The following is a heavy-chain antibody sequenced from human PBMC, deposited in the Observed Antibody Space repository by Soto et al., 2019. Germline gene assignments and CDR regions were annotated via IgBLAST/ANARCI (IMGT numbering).Heavy chain of an antibody. CDR2: ISSSSSYI. CDR1: GFTFSSYS. CDR3: ASEVYYYYGMDV. V-gene: IGHV3-21*01. Sequence: GGSLRLSCAASGFTFSSYSMNWVRQAPGKGLEWVSSISSSSSYIYYADSVKGRFTISRDNAKNSLYLQMNSLRAEDTAVYYCASEVYYYYGMDVSGQGTTVTVSS. J-gene: IGHJ6*02.